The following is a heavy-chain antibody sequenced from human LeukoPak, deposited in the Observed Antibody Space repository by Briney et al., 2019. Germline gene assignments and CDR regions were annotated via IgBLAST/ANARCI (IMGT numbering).Heavy chain of an antibody. Sequence: ASVKVSCKASGGTFSSYAISWVRQAPGQGLEWMGGIIPIFGTANYAQKFQGRVTITRDTSASTAYMELSSLRSEDTAVYYCARDYLYDSSNYFDYWGQGTLVTVSS. CDR1: GGTFSSYA. CDR3: ARDYLYDSSNYFDY. V-gene: IGHV1-69*05. D-gene: IGHD3-3*01. J-gene: IGHJ4*02. CDR2: IIPIFGTA.